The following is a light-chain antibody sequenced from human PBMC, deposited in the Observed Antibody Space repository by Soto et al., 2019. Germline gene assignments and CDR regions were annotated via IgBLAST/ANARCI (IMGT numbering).Light chain of an antibody. J-gene: IGKJ1*01. V-gene: IGKV1-39*01. CDR2: GIS. CDR1: QSVSTY. CDR3: QQSYSTPRE. Sequence: DIQMTQFPSSLSASVGDRVTITCRASQSVSTYLNWYVQKPGSAPKLLIHGISKLESGIPPRFTGSGLATDFTLTINSLQPEDFATYYCQQSYSTPREFGQGTKVDIK.